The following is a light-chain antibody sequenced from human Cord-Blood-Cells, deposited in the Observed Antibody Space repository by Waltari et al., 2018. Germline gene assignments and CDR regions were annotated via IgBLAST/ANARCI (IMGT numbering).Light chain of an antibody. CDR1: SSDVGGYNY. V-gene: IGLV2-14*01. CDR3: SSYTSSSTWV. J-gene: IGLJ3*02. Sequence: QSALTQPASVSGSPGQSITISCTGTSSDVGGYNYVSWYQQHPDKAPKLMIYDVSKPPSGVSNRFSGSKSGNTASLTISGLQAEDEADYYCSSYTSSSTWVFGGGTKLTVL. CDR2: DVS.